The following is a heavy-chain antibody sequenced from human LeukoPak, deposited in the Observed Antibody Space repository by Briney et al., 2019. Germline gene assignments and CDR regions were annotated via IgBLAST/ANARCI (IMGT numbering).Heavy chain of an antibody. J-gene: IGHJ3*01. CDR2: VHYTGRT. Sequence: SETLSLTCTVSRGSVNTINYYWAWVRLPPGKGLEWLGSVHYTGRTFYNPSLQSRVTISVDTSKNQFSLNLTSVTAADTAVYYCAKGREGLLDAFDFWGQGTVIIVSS. CDR1: RGSVNTINYY. CDR3: AKGREGLLDAFDF. V-gene: IGHV4-39*07.